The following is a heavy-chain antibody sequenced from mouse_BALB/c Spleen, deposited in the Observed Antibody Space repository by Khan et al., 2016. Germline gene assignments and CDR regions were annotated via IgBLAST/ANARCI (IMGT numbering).Heavy chain of an antibody. J-gene: IGHJ2*01. V-gene: IGHV1-87*01. CDR1: GYTFTNYW. CDR3: ARSKIRGYFDY. Sequence: QVRLQQSGAELARPGASVKLSCKASGYTFTNYWMQWVKQRPGQGLEWIGAIYPGDGDTRYTQKFKAKATLTADESSRTASMQLSRLASEDSAVYYCARSKIRGYFDYWGQGTTLTVSS. CDR2: IYPGDGDT. D-gene: IGHD2-4*01.